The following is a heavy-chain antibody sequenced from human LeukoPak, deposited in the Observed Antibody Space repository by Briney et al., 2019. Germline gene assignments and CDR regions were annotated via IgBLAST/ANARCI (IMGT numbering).Heavy chain of an antibody. CDR1: GFTLSSYG. J-gene: IGHJ4*02. Sequence: GGSLRLSCAASGFTLSSYGMHWVRQAPGRGREGVAVISYDGSNKYYADSVKGRFTISRDNSKNTLYLQMNSLRAEDTAVYYCAKDPEAWVEMATIVDYWGQGTLVTVSS. CDR2: ISYDGSNK. CDR3: AKDPEAWVEMATIVDY. V-gene: IGHV3-30*18. D-gene: IGHD5-24*01.